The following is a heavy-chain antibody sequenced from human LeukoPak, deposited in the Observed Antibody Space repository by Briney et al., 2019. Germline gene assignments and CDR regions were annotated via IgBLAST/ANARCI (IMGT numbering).Heavy chain of an antibody. CDR3: ARXXXXDYWXXWPDMDV. D-gene: IGHD1-26*01. CDR1: GGSISSYY. Sequence: PSETLSLTCTVSGGSISSYYWSWIRQPPGKGLEWVGYMYNSGSTNYNPSLKSRVTISVDTSKNQFSLKLSSLTAADTPRYYCARXXXXDYWXXWPDMDVWGKGTTVTVS. J-gene: IGHJ6*03. CDR2: MYNSGST. V-gene: IGHV4-59*01.